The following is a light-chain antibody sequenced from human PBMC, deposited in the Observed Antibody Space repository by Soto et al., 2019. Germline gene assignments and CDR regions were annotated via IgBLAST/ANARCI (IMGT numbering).Light chain of an antibody. V-gene: IGKV1-33*01. CDR1: QDISNY. CDR2: DAS. Sequence: DIQMTQSPSSLSASLGDRFTITCQASQDISNYLNWYQQKPGKAPKLLIYDASNLETGVPSRFSGSGSGTDFTFTISSLQPEDIATYYCQQYDNLITFGQGTRLEIK. CDR3: QQYDNLIT. J-gene: IGKJ5*01.